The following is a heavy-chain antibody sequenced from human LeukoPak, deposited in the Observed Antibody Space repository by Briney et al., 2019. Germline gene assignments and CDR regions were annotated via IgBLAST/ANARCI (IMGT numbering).Heavy chain of an antibody. V-gene: IGHV3-23*01. J-gene: IGHJ5*02. CDR2: ISGSGGAT. Sequence: GGSLRLSCAASGFTFSSYPMNWVRQAPGKGLEWVSVISGSGGATFYGDSVQGRFTISRDNSKNTLYLQMTSLRAEDTAVYYCAKGEDIVVVPAAGFDPWGQGTLVTVSS. CDR1: GFTFSSYP. CDR3: AKGEDIVVVPAAGFDP. D-gene: IGHD2-2*01.